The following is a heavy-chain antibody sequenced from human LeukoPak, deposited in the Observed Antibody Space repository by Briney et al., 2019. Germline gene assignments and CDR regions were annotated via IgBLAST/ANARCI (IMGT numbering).Heavy chain of an antibody. D-gene: IGHD5-18*01. CDR2: INSDGSST. J-gene: IGHJ4*02. V-gene: IGHV3-74*01. Sequence: GGCLRLSCAASGFTFSSYWMHWVRHAPGKGLVWVSRINSDGSSTSYADSVKGRFTISRDNAKNTLYLQMNSLRAEDTAVYYCARHLSGITGYTYGRGIDSWGQGTLVTVSS. CDR3: ARHLSGITGYTYGRGIDS. CDR1: GFTFSSYW.